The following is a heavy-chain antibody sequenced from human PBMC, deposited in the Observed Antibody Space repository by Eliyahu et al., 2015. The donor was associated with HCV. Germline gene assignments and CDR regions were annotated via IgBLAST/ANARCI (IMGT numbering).Heavy chain of an antibody. V-gene: IGHV3-15*05. Sequence: EVQVVESGGGLVKPGESLRLSCAAPGIIFTNVWMSWVRQAPGKGLGWVGRIKGKADGGTTHYAAPVKGRFTISRDDSQNTVYLHMNNLKTEDTAVYYCTIEFTVIVVPDDYWGQGTQVTVSS. D-gene: IGHD3-22*01. CDR1: GIIFTNVW. J-gene: IGHJ4*02. CDR3: TIEFTVIVVPDDY. CDR2: IKGKADGGTT.